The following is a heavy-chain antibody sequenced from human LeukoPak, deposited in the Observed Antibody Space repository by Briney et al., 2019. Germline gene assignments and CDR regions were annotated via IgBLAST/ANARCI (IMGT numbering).Heavy chain of an antibody. V-gene: IGHV5-51*01. D-gene: IGHD1-1*01. Sequence: RGESLKISCKGSGYSFTSYWIGWVRQLPGKGLEWMGIIYPGDSDTRYSPSFQGQVTISADKSINTAYLQWSSLTASDTAMYYCARAPHNSNWPRSYFYYYEYIDVWGKGTAVTVSS. CDR3: ARAPHNSNWPRSYFYYYEYIDV. CDR1: GYSFTSYW. CDR2: IYPGDSDT. J-gene: IGHJ6*03.